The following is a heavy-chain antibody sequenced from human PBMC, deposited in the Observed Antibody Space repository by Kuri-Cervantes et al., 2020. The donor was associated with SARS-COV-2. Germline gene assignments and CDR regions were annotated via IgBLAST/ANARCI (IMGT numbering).Heavy chain of an antibody. V-gene: IGHV4-38-2*02. CDR2: IYHSGST. Sequence: SETLSLTCTVSGYSISSGYYWGWIRQPPGKGLEWIGSIYHSGSTYYNPSLKSRVTISVDTSKNQSSLKLSSVTAADTAVYYCARVRYCSSTSCRLGWYFDLWGRGTLVTVSS. CDR3: ARVRYCSSTSCRLGWYFDL. D-gene: IGHD2-2*01. CDR1: GYSISSGYY. J-gene: IGHJ2*01.